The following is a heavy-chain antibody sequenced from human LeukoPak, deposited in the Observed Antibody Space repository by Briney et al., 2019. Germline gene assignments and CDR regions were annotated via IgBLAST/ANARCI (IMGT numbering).Heavy chain of an antibody. V-gene: IGHV5-51*01. CDR1: GYSFTSSW. CDR2: INPGDSDT. Sequence: GESLKISCQASGYSFTSSWIGRARQMPGQGLEWMAIINPGDSDTRYSPSFQGQVTISADKSISTVYLQWGSLKASDTAMYYCARQPGAGWFDPWGQGTLVTVSS. CDR3: ARQPGAGWFDP. D-gene: IGHD3-10*01. J-gene: IGHJ5*02.